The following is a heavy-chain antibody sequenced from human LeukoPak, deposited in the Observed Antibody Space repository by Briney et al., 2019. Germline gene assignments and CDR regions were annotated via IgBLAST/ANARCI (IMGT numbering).Heavy chain of an antibody. J-gene: IGHJ6*02. CDR1: GFTFSSYA. CDR3: ARPRSYYYYYYGMDV. V-gene: IGHV3-30-3*01. Sequence: GGSLRLSCAASGFTFSSYAMYWVRQAPGKGLEWVAVISYDGSNKYYADSVKGRFTISRDNPENTLYLQMNSLRAEDTAVYYCARPRSYYYYYYGMDVWGQGTTVTVSS. D-gene: IGHD3-10*01. CDR2: ISYDGSNK.